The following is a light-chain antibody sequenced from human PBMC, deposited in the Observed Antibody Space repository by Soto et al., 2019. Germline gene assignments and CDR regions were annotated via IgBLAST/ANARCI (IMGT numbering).Light chain of an antibody. CDR1: QGMSIY. CDR2: AAS. V-gene: IGKV1-9*01. J-gene: IGKJ1*01. CDR3: QHLNSRPPGT. Sequence: IEVTQSPSYLSASVGARATITCRPSQGMSIYFACGQQTPGEAPKLLIYAASTLRSGVPPRFSGSVSGTDFALTISILQPEDFATYYSQHLNSRPPGTFGQGTKVDIK.